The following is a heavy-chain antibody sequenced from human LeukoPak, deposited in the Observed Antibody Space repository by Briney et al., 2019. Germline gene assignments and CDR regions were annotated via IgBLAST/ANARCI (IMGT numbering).Heavy chain of an antibody. CDR1: GYSFTSHY. CDR2: INPRGTST. V-gene: IGHV1-46*01. CDR3: ARDNSIHERGWWFDP. Sequence: ASVKVSCKASGYSFTSHYMHWVRQAPGQGLELMGLINPRGTSTIYAEKFQGRIIMTSDMYTTTDYMELSSVKSDDTAVYYCARDNSIHERGWWFDPWGQGTLVTVSS. D-gene: IGHD4-23*01. J-gene: IGHJ5*02.